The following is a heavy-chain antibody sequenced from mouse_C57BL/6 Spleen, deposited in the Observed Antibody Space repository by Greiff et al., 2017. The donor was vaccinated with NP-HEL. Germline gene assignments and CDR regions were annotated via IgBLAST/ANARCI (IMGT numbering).Heavy chain of an antibody. Sequence: VQLQESGPELVKPGASVKISCKASGYAFSSSWMNWVKQRPGKGLEWIGRIYPGDGDTNYNGKFKGKATLTADKSSSTAYMQLSSLTSEDSAVYFCARDGEGRGFAYWGQGTLVTVSA. D-gene: IGHD3-3*01. CDR1: GYAFSSSW. CDR3: ARDGEGRGFAY. J-gene: IGHJ3*01. CDR2: IYPGDGDT. V-gene: IGHV1-82*01.